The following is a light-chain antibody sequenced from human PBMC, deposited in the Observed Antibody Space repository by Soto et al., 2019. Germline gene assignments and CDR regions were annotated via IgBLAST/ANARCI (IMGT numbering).Light chain of an antibody. V-gene: IGKV3-20*01. CDR1: QTISSNY. CDR2: GTS. Sequence: EIVLTQSPGTLSVSPGERVTLSCRASQTISSNYLAWYQQKPGQAPSLLIYGTSSRATGIPDRFSGSGSGTDFTLTISRLEPEVSSIYYCQQYGSWTFGQGTKVEIK. CDR3: QQYGSWT. J-gene: IGKJ1*01.